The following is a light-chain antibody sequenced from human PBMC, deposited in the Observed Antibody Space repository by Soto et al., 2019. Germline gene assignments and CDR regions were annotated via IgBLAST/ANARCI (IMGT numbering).Light chain of an antibody. Sequence: DIQLTQSPSFLSASVGDRVTITCRASQGIRNYLTWYQQKPGKAPKLLIYAASTLESGVPSRFSGSGSGTEFTLTISSLQPEDFGSYYCPQLNSYPLTFGGGTKVEIK. CDR1: QGIRNY. V-gene: IGKV1-9*01. CDR3: PQLNSYPLT. CDR2: AAS. J-gene: IGKJ4*01.